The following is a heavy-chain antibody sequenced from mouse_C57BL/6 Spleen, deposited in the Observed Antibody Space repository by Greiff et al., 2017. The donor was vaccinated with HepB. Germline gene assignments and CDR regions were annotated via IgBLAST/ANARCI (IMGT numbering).Heavy chain of an antibody. CDR1: GFSLTSYG. J-gene: IGHJ2*01. CDR3: ARNYGSSYEYYFDY. CDR2: IWSGGST. V-gene: IGHV2-2*01. Sequence: VQLVESGPGLVQPSQSLSITCTVSGFSLTSYGVHWVRQSPGKGLEWLGVIWSGGSTDYNAAFISRLSISKDNSKSQVFFKMNSLQADDTAIYYCARNYGSSYEYYFDYWGQGTTLTVSS. D-gene: IGHD1-1*01.